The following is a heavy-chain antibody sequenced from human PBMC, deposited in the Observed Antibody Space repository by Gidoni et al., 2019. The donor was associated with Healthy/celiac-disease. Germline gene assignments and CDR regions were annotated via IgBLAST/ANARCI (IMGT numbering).Heavy chain of an antibody. V-gene: IGHV3-21*01. CDR2: ISSSSSYI. Sequence: EVQLVESGGGLVKPGGSLRLSCAASGFTFSSYSMNWVRQAPGKGLEWVSSISSSSSYIYNADSVKGRFTISRDNAKNSLYLQMNSLRAEDTAVYYCARPASITMVQVGWFDPWGQGTLVTVSS. CDR1: GFTFSSYS. D-gene: IGHD3-10*01. CDR3: ARPASITMVQVGWFDP. J-gene: IGHJ5*02.